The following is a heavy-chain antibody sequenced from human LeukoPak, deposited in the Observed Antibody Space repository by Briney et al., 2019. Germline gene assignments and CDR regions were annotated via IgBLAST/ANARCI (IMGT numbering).Heavy chain of an antibody. Sequence: PGGSLRLSCEASGFTFNNYAMHWVRQAPGKGLEWVAFIRYDGNNNYYADSVKGRFTISRDNSKNTLYLQMNSLRAEDTAVYYCAKTGDNYLWGSYRPPAGACFDYWGQGTLVTVSS. CDR1: GFTFNNYA. J-gene: IGHJ4*02. CDR2: IRYDGNNN. V-gene: IGHV3-30*02. CDR3: AKTGDNYLWGSYRPPAGACFDY. D-gene: IGHD3-16*02.